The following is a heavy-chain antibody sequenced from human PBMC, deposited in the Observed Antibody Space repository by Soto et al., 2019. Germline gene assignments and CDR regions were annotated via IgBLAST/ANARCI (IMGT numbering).Heavy chain of an antibody. CDR2: IYYSGST. V-gene: IGHV4-31*03. CDR1: GGSISSGGYY. J-gene: IGHJ4*02. CDR3: ARDGRKLYYYDSSGYSH. Sequence: SETLSLTCTVSGGSISSGGYYWSWIRQHPGKGLEWIGYIYYSGSTYYNPSLKSRATISVDTSKNQFSLKLSSVTAADTAVYYCARDGRKLYYYDSSGYSHWGQGTLVTVSS. D-gene: IGHD3-22*01.